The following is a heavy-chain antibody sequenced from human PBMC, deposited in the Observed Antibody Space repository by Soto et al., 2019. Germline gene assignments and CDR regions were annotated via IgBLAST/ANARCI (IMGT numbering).Heavy chain of an antibody. CDR3: ARPANTVADHFDL. D-gene: IGHD4-17*01. CDR1: TIFW. CDR2: IYPSDSDT. V-gene: IGHV5-51*01. Sequence: TIFWKGRMRQILGKGLEWMGIIYPSDSDTRYSPSFQGQVTISADQSINTAYLQWDSLKASDTAIYYCARPANTVADHFDLWGQGTPVTVSS. J-gene: IGHJ4*02.